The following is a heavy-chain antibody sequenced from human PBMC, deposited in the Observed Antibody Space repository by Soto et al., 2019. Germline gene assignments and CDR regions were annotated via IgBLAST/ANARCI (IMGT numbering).Heavy chain of an antibody. CDR1: GFTFSDYY. CDR2: ICSTSSYT. Sequence: PGGSLRLSCAASGFTFSDYYVSWIRQSPGKGLEWVSYICSTSSYTNYAYSVKCRFTMVRDTAKNYLYLQMIRLRAENTAVYYCARYRAAGGTGYYYGMDVWGQGTTVTVSS. D-gene: IGHD6-13*01. CDR3: ARYRAAGGTGYYYGMDV. V-gene: IGHV3-11*06. J-gene: IGHJ6*02.